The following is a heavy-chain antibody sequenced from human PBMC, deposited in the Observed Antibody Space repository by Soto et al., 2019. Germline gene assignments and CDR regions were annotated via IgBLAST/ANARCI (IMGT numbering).Heavy chain of an antibody. CDR2: IFYRGTT. D-gene: IGHD3-10*01. J-gene: IGHJ4*01. CDR1: CYSITSGHY. CDR3: ARSGDPFYFEF. Sequence: SETLSLTCSVSCYSITSGHYCVCIRHPPGKGLDWIATIFYRGTTYYTPSLKSRVTMSVDTSKNEFHLKLSSVTAADTAVYYCARSGDPFYFEFWGHGTLLTVAS. V-gene: IGHV4-38-2*01.